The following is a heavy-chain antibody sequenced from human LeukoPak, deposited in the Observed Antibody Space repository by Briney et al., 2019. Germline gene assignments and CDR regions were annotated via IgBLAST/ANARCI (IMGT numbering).Heavy chain of an antibody. CDR2: IYHSGST. CDR1: AYSISSGYY. J-gene: IGHJ4*02. V-gene: IGHV4-38-2*02. CDR3: VRVILEYQHPYYFDY. D-gene: IGHD2-2*01. Sequence: SETLSLTCTVSAYSISSGYYWGWIRQPPGKGLEWIGSIYHSGSTYYKPSLESRVTIPVHTSKHHLYLTLSSVTSADTAVCYCVRVILEYQHPYYFDYWGQGTLVTVSS.